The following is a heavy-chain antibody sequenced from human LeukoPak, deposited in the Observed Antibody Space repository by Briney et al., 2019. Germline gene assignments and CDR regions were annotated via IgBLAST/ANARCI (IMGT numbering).Heavy chain of an antibody. V-gene: IGHV5-51*01. CDR1: GYSFTSYW. J-gene: IGHJ6*03. Sequence: KVGESLKISCKGSGYSFTSYWIGWVRQMPGKGLEWMGIIYPGDSDTRYSPSFQGQVTISADKSISTAYLQWSSLKASDTAMYYCARLSGVFNRPPYYYGSGRPYYYYYMDVWGKGTTVTISS. CDR3: ARLSGVFNRPPYYYGSGRPYYYYYMDV. CDR2: IYPGDSDT. D-gene: IGHD3-10*01.